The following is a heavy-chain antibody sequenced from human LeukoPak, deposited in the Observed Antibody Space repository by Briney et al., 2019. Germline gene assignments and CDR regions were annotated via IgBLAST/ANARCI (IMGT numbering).Heavy chain of an antibody. J-gene: IGHJ4*02. CDR2: ISAYNGNT. V-gene: IGHV1-18*04. CDR1: GYTFTGYY. Sequence: ASVKVSCKASGYTFTGYYMHWVRQAPGQGLEWMGWISAYNGNTNYAQKLQGRVTMTTDTSTSTAYMELRSLRSDDTAVYYCARGPYYYDSSGYDYWGQGTLVTVSS. D-gene: IGHD3-22*01. CDR3: ARGPYYYDSSGYDY.